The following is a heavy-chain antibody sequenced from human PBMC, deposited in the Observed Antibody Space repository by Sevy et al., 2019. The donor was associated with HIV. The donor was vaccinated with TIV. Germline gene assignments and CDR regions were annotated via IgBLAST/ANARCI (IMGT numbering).Heavy chain of an antibody. CDR3: AGGRYDSSGSFDAFDI. J-gene: IGHJ3*02. V-gene: IGHV3-23*01. Sequence: GGSLRLSCAASGFTFSSYAMSWVRQAPGKGLEWVSAISGSRGVTYYADYVKGRFTISRDNSKNTLYLQMNSLRTEDTAVYFCAGGRYDSSGSFDAFDIWGQGTMVTVS. D-gene: IGHD3-22*01. CDR1: GFTFSSYA. CDR2: ISGSRGVT.